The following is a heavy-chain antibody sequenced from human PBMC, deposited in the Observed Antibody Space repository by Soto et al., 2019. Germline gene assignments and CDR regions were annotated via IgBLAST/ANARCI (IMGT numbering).Heavy chain of an antibody. Sequence: EVQLLESGGGLVQPGGSLRLSCAASGFTFSSYAMSWVRQAPGKGLEWVSAISGSGGSTYYADSVKGRFTISRDNXKXXLYLQMNSLRAEDTAVYYCAKDTLEMATIPCGMDVWGQGTTVTVSS. V-gene: IGHV3-23*01. CDR3: AKDTLEMATIPCGMDV. CDR1: GFTFSSYA. D-gene: IGHD5-12*01. CDR2: ISGSGGST. J-gene: IGHJ6*02.